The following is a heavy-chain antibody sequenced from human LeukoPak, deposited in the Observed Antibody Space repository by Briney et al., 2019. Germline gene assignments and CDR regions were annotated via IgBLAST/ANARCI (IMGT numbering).Heavy chain of an antibody. V-gene: IGHV3-73*01. D-gene: IGHD4-17*01. Sequence: PGGSLKLSCATSGFTFNGSALHWVRQASGQGLEWVGRIRSKAHRYATAHAASVKGRFTVSRDDSKNMAYLQMNSLKTEDAAIYYCTRRHYGDYVVDNWGQGTLVTVSS. CDR1: GFTFNGSA. J-gene: IGHJ4*02. CDR3: TRRHYGDYVVDN. CDR2: IRSKAHRYAT.